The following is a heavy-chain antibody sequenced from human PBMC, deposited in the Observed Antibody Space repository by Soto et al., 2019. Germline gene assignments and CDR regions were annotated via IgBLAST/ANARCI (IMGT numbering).Heavy chain of an antibody. CDR1: GGSISSSNW. D-gene: IGHD3-3*01. CDR3: ASRGGLAYFDY. CDR2: FHHTGST. Sequence: QVQLQESGPGLVKPLGTLSLTCGVSGGSISSSNWWSWVRQPPGKGLEWIGEFHHTGSTNYNPSLTSRVTISLDKSKNQFSLKLTSVTAADTAVYYCASRGGLAYFDYWGQGTLVTVSS. J-gene: IGHJ4*02. V-gene: IGHV4-4*02.